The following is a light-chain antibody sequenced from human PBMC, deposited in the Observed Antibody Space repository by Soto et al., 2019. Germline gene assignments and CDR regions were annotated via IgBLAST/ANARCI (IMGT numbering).Light chain of an antibody. CDR3: QQYNNWPGT. CDR1: QSVNSN. V-gene: IGKV3-15*01. CDR2: GAS. J-gene: IGKJ1*01. Sequence: EIVLTQSPGTLSLSPGKRATLSCRASQSVNSNLAWYQQKPGQAPRLLIYGASSRATGIPARFSGSGSGTEFTLTISSLQSEDFAVYYCQQYNNWPGTFGQGTKVDIK.